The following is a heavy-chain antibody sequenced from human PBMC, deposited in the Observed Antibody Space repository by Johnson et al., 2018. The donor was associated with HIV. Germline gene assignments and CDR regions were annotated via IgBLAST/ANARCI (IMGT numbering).Heavy chain of an antibody. V-gene: IGHV3-23*04. J-gene: IGHJ3*02. Sequence: VQLVESGGGLVQPGGSLRLSCAASGFTSSSYAMSWVRQASGTGLEWVSAISGSGGSTYYADSVKGRFTISRDNSKNTLYLQMNSLRAEDTAVYYCAKDVLRFLESRLNAFDIWGQGTMVTVSS. CDR3: AKDVLRFLESRLNAFDI. CDR1: GFTSSSYA. CDR2: ISGSGGST. D-gene: IGHD3-3*01.